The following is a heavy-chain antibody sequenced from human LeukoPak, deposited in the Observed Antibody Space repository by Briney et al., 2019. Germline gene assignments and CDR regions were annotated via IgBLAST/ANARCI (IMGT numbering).Heavy chain of an antibody. V-gene: IGHV3-66*01. J-gene: IGHJ4*02. Sequence: AGGSLRLSCAASGFTVISNYMSWVRQAPGKGLEWVSVIYSGGSTYYADSVKGRFTISRDNSKNTVYLQMNSLRVEDTAVYFCARDNSGGYTFDYWGQGTLVTVSS. CDR1: GFTVISNY. D-gene: IGHD1-26*01. CDR3: ARDNSGGYTFDY. CDR2: IYSGGST.